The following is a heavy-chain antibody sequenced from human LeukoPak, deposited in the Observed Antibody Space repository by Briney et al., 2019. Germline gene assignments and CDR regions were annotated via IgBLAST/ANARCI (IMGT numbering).Heavy chain of an antibody. CDR2: ISSGSDTI. Sequence: GGSLRLSCVASGLSFNSNVVNWVRQAPGKGLEWISFISSGSDTIYYADSVRGRFTISRDNDKNSLSLQMNSLRAEDTAVYYCARAYDPSGSHYYNYMDVWGKGTTVTVSS. V-gene: IGHV3-48*01. D-gene: IGHD3-22*01. CDR1: GLSFNSNV. J-gene: IGHJ6*03. CDR3: ARAYDPSGSHYYNYMDV.